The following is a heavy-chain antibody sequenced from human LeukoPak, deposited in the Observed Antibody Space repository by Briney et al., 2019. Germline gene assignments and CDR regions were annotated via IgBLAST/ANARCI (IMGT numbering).Heavy chain of an antibody. D-gene: IGHD2-21*02. CDR1: GGSISSSSYY. Sequence: SETLSLTCTVSGGSISSSSYYWGWIRQPPGKGLEWIGSIYYSGSTYYNPSLKSRVTISVDTSKNQFSLKLSSVTAADTAVYYCARSAYCGGDCYFWYFDYWGQGTLVTVSS. CDR3: ARSAYCGGDCYFWYFDY. J-gene: IGHJ4*02. V-gene: IGHV4-39*07. CDR2: IYYSGST.